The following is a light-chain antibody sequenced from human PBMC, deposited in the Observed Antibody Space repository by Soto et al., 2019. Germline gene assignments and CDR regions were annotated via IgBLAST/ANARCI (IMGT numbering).Light chain of an antibody. Sequence: QSALTQPASVSGSPGQSITISCTGTSSDVGGYNYVSWYQQHPGKAPQLMIYDVSNRPSGVSNRFSGSKSGNTASLNISGLQAEDEADYYCSSYTSSSTLLYVFGTGTKLTVL. CDR3: SSYTSSSTLLYV. CDR1: SSDVGGYNY. V-gene: IGLV2-14*01. J-gene: IGLJ1*01. CDR2: DVS.